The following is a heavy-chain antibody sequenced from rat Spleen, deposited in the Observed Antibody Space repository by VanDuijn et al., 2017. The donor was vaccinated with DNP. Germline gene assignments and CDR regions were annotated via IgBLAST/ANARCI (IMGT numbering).Heavy chain of an antibody. CDR2: IDIKTHNYAT. V-gene: IGHV10-4*01. Sequence: EVQLVESGGGLVQPKGSLKLSCAASGFDFNSYVMSWVRQAPGKGLDWVASIDIKTHNYATLYADSVEERFTISRDDSQSMVYLQMNNLKTEETALYYFTGFDYWGQGVMVTVSS. CDR1: GFDFNSYV. CDR3: TGFDY. J-gene: IGHJ2*01.